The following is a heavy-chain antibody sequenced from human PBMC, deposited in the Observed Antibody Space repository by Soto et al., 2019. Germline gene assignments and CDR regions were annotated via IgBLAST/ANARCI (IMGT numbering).Heavy chain of an antibody. D-gene: IGHD5-12*01. Sequence: GGSLRLSCRVSGFTFNNSGMHWVRQAPGKGLEWMAVISYDGSDKYYADSVKGRVIISRDNSKNTLNLEMNSLRAEDTAIYYCVKDRVPGAYGNYSGMDVWGQGTTVTVSS. CDR1: GFTFNNSG. CDR3: VKDRVPGAYGNYSGMDV. V-gene: IGHV3-30*18. J-gene: IGHJ6*02. CDR2: ISYDGSDK.